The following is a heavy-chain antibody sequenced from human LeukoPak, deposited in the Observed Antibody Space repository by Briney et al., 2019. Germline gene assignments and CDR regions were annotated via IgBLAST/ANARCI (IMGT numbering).Heavy chain of an antibody. J-gene: IGHJ4*02. Sequence: GESLRLSCAASGFTFSSRGMSWVRQAPGKGLEWVSSITPSGDGTYYAASVKGRFTISRDNSKNTLYLQMDSLRADDTAKYYCARDSPVATWWGQGTLVTVSS. CDR3: ARDSPVATW. CDR2: ITPSGDGT. D-gene: IGHD1-26*01. CDR1: GFTFSSRG. V-gene: IGHV3-23*01.